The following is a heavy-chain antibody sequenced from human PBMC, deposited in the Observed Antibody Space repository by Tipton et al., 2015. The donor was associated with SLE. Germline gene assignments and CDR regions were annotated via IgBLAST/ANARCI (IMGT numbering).Heavy chain of an antibody. CDR1: GGSISSYY. J-gene: IGHJ3*02. CDR2: IYYSGST. V-gene: IGHV4-59*01. Sequence: TLSLTCTVSGGSISSYYWSWIRQPPGKGLEWIGYIYYSGSTNYNPSLKSRVTISVDTSKNQFSLKLSSVTAADTAVYHCARGRSRGGDAFDIWGQGTMVTVSS. CDR3: ARGRSRGGDAFDI. D-gene: IGHD6-19*01.